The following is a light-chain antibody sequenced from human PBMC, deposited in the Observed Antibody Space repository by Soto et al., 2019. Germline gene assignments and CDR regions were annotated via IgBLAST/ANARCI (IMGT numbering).Light chain of an antibody. J-gene: IGKJ4*01. CDR2: DTS. Sequence: EIVLTQSPGTLSLSVGERVTLSCRASQSVSSYLAWYQQTPGQAPRLLIYDTSNRATGTPDRFSCSGSGTEFTLTIIRLEPEDFTVYYCQQYGSSPLTFGGGTTVEIK. CDR1: QSVSSY. CDR3: QQYGSSPLT. V-gene: IGKV3-20*01.